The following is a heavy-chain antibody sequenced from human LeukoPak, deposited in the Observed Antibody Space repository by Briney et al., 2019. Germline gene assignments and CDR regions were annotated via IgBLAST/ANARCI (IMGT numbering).Heavy chain of an antibody. J-gene: IGHJ2*01. V-gene: IGHV3-33*01. CDR2: IWYDGSDK. D-gene: IGHD3-10*01. CDR3: ARGPWASGTQVTSLDL. Sequence: GGSLRLSCAASGFTFSSFGMHWVRQAPGKGLEWVALIWYDGSDKYYVDSVKGRFTISRDNSKNTLDLQMNSLRAEDTAVYYCARGPWASGTQVTSLDLWGRGTLVTVSS. CDR1: GFTFSSFG.